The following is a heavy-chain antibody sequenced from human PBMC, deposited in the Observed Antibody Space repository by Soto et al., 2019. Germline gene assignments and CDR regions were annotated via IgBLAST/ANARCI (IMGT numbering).Heavy chain of an antibody. CDR3: ARMDLGYCSSTSCQAYYYGMDV. CDR2: ISAYNGNT. D-gene: IGHD2-2*01. V-gene: IGHV1-18*04. CDR1: GYTFTSYG. Sequence: ASVKVSCKASGYTFTSYGISWVRQAPGQGLEWMGWISAYNGNTNYAQKLQGRVTMTTDTSTSTAYMELRSLRSDDTAVYYCARMDLGYCSSTSCQAYYYGMDVWGQGTTVTVSS. J-gene: IGHJ6*02.